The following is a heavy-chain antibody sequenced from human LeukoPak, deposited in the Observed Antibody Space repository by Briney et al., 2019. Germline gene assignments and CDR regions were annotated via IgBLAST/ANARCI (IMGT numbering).Heavy chain of an antibody. CDR2: MNPNSGYT. CDR1: GYIFTSYG. Sequence: ASVKVSCKASGYIFTSYGINWVRQATGQGLEWMAWMNPNSGYTGYAQKFQGRVTLTRDTSITTAFMELSSLRSEDTAVYYCARSLGEDLEAPSVWGQGTLVTVSS. J-gene: IGHJ4*02. D-gene: IGHD5/OR15-5a*01. V-gene: IGHV1-8*03. CDR3: ARSLGEDLEAPSV.